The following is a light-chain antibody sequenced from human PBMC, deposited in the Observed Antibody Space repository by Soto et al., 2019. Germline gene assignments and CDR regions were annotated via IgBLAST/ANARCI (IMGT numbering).Light chain of an antibody. CDR2: GVS. V-gene: IGKV3-15*01. J-gene: IGKJ1*01. Sequence: EIMMTQSPGTLSVSPGERATLSCRASQSISNRLAWYQQKPGQTPRLLIYGVSTRATDIPTRFSGGGSGTEFTLTISSLQSDDLSVYYCQQYSDWPWTFGQGTKVELK. CDR1: QSISNR. CDR3: QQYSDWPWT.